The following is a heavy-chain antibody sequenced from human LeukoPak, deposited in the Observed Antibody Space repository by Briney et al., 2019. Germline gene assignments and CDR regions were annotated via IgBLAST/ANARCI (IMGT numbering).Heavy chain of an antibody. CDR2: ISGSGGST. Sequence: PGGSLRLSCAASGFTFSSYAMSWVRQAPGKGLEWVSAISGSGGSTYYADSVEGRFTISRDNSKNTLYLQMNSLRAEDTAVYYCAKLSGGSYWGGTDYWGQGTLVTVSS. V-gene: IGHV3-23*01. CDR1: GFTFSSYA. D-gene: IGHD1-26*01. CDR3: AKLSGGSYWGGTDY. J-gene: IGHJ4*02.